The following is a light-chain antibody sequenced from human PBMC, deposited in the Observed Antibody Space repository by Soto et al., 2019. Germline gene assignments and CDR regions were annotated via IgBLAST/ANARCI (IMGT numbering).Light chain of an antibody. CDR1: SSDIGSYNL. J-gene: IGLJ3*02. Sequence: QSALTQPASVSGSPGQSITISCTGTSSDIGSYNLVSWYQRHPGRAPKLMVYEGSRRPSGVSNRFSGSKSGNTTSLTISGLQAEDEADYFCCSYAGHSANWVFGGGTKITV. V-gene: IGLV2-23*01. CDR3: CSYAGHSANWV. CDR2: EGS.